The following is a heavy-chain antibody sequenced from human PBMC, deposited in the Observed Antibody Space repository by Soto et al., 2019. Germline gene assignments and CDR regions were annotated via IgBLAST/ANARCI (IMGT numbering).Heavy chain of an antibody. CDR2: INPATGAA. V-gene: IGHV1-2*02. Sequence: QLHLVQSGAVVKKPGASVTVSCSASGYPVTAYYMHWVRQAPGRGLEWMGGINPATGAAKYKQTFQCRVTLTRDTSKSTVFMEMSGLTSEYTAVFYCARGGGVGVAGSAAFDMWGQGTLVTVSS. J-gene: IGHJ3*02. CDR1: GYPVTAYY. CDR3: ARGGGVGVAGSAAFDM. D-gene: IGHD3-3*01.